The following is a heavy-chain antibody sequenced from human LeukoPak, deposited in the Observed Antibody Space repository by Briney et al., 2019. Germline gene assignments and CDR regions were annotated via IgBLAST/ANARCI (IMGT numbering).Heavy chain of an antibody. D-gene: IGHD3-22*01. V-gene: IGHV3-30-3*01. CDR1: GFTFSSYA. J-gene: IGHJ4*02. CDR3: ATDRDSSGSYNY. CDR2: ISYDGNNK. Sequence: GGSLRLSCAASGFTFSSYAMHWVRQAPGKGLEWVAVISYDGNNKYYADSVKGRFTISRDNSKNTVYLQMNSLRAEDTAVYYCATDRDSSGSYNYWGQGTLVTVSS.